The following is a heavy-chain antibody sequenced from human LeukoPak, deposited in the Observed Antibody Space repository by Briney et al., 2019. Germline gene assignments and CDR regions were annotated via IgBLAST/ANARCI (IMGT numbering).Heavy chain of an antibody. CDR2: IFPRDSHA. D-gene: IGHD3-10*01. J-gene: IGHJ6*02. V-gene: IGHV5-51*01. CDR3: VRSLPGTLLRGYGMDV. Sequence: GESLKISCKTSGYTFTSYCSGWVRQTPGKGLECMGAIFPRDSHARYSPSFQGQVTMSADKSTNTAYLHWGSLKASDTALYYCVRSLPGTLLRGYGMDVWGPGTTVTVS. CDR1: GYTFTSYC.